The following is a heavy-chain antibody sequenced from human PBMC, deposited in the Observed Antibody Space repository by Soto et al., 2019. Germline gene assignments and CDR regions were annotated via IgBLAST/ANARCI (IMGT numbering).Heavy chain of an antibody. D-gene: IGHD2-8*01. V-gene: IGHV4-34*01. CDR2: INHSGST. J-gene: IGHJ4*02. CDR1: GGSFSGYY. CDR3: ARGLVLKD. Sequence: SETLSLTCAVYGGSFSGYYWSWIRQPPGKGLEWIGEINHSGSTNYNPSLKSRVTISVDTSKNQFSLKLSSVTAADTAVYYCARGLVLKDWGQGTLVTVSS.